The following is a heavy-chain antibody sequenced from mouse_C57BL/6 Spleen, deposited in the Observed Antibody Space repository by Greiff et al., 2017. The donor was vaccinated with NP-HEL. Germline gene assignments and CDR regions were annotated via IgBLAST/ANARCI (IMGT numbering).Heavy chain of an antibody. CDR1: GYSFTGYY. J-gene: IGHJ4*01. CDR3: ARSGDGFIYAMDY. Sequence: VHVKQSGPELVKPGASVKISCKASGYSFTGYYMHWVKQSHGNILDWIGYIYPYNGVSSYNQKFKGKATLTVDKSSSTAYMELRSLTSEDSAVYYCARSGDGFIYAMDYWGQGTSVTVSS. V-gene: IGHV1-31*01. D-gene: IGHD2-3*01. CDR2: IYPYNGVS.